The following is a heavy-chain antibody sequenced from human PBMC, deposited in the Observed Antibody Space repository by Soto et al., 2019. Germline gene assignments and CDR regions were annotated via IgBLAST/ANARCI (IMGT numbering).Heavy chain of an antibody. CDR3: ARLGGDGSGSYLTPYYYYYGMDV. J-gene: IGHJ6*02. CDR1: GGSISSSSYY. Sequence: SETLSLTCTVSGGSISSSSYYWGWIRQPPGKGLEWIGSIYYSGSTYYNPSLKSRVTISVDTSKNQFSLKLSSVTAADTAVYYCARLGGDGSGSYLTPYYYYYGMDVWGQGTTVTVSS. CDR2: IYYSGST. D-gene: IGHD3-10*01. V-gene: IGHV4-39*01.